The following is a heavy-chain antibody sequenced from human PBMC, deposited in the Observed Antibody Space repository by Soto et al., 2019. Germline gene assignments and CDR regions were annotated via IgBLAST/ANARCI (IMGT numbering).Heavy chain of an antibody. CDR2: ISYDGGSK. D-gene: IGHD2-15*01. J-gene: IGHJ6*02. Sequence: PGWSLRLSCAASGFTFSSYEMHWVRQAPGKGLEWVAIISYDGGSKYYGDSVKGRFTMSRDNSKNTLDLQMDRLRVGDTAVYYCARRCKVSYHGIDVWVQGTSVTVSS. CDR3: ARRCKVSYHGIDV. CDR1: GFTFSSYE. V-gene: IGHV3-30-3*01.